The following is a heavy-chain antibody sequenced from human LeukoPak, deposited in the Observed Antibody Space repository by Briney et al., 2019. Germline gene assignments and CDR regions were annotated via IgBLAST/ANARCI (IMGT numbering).Heavy chain of an antibody. CDR2: INPNSGGT. Sequence: ASVKVSCKASGYTFTGYYMHWVRQAPGQGLEWMGWINPNSGGTNYAQKFQGRVTMTRDTSISTAYMELSRLRSDDPAVYYCARLGIAAAGTMTYWGQGTLVTVSS. CDR1: GYTFTGYY. V-gene: IGHV1-2*02. CDR3: ARLGIAAAGTMTY. J-gene: IGHJ4*02. D-gene: IGHD6-13*01.